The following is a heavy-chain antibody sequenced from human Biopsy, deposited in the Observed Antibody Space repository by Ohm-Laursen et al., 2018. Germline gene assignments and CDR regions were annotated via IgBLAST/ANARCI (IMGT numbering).Heavy chain of an antibody. CDR1: GFPFSKAW. Sequence: GSLRLSCSASGFPFSKAWMNWVRQAPGKGLEWVGRIKGESDGGTTDYAGPVTGRFTISRDDSKNTLYVQMNSLKTEDTAVYYCSTMATFWGQGTLVTVSS. CDR3: STMATF. J-gene: IGHJ4*02. CDR2: IKGESDGGTT. D-gene: IGHD3-16*01. V-gene: IGHV3-15*01.